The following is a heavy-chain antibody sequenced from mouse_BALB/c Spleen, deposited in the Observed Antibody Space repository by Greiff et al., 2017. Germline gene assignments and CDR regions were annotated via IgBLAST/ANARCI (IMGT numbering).Heavy chain of an antibody. CDR2: INPYNGAT. D-gene: IGHD2-3*01. V-gene: IGHV1-31*01. CDR3: ARGGPDGLMDY. J-gene: IGHJ4*01. CDR1: GYSFTGYY. Sequence: VQLQQSGPELVKPGASVKISCKASGYSFTGYYMHWVKQSHVKSLEWIGRINPYNGATSYNQNFKDKASLTVDKSSSTAYMELHSLTSEDSAVYYCARGGPDGLMDYWGQGTSVTVSS.